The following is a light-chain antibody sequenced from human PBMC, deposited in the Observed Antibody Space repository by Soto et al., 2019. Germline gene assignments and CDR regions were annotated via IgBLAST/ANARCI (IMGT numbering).Light chain of an antibody. V-gene: IGLV2-14*02. CDR3: QVWDSSSAHLV. CDR1: SSDVGSYNL. J-gene: IGLJ2*01. Sequence: QSVLTQPASVSGSPGQSITISCTGTSSDVGSYNLVSWYQQHPGKAPKLMIYEGSKRPSGVSNRFSGSKSGNTATLTISRVEAGDEADYYCQVWDSSSAHLVFGGGTKLTVL. CDR2: EGS.